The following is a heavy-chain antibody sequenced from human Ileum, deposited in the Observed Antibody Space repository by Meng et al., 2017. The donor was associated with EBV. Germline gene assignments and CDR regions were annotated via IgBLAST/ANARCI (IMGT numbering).Heavy chain of an antibody. CDR1: GFSFDTFD. Sequence: QVQLVGSGGGVVLPGRSLGGSCEASGFSFDTFDMHWARQAPGKGLEWVAVISYDENIKFYADSVKGRFTISRDNSKNTLYLQLNSLRPDDTAFYYCTNLSFWGQGTLVTVSS. V-gene: IGHV3-30*18. J-gene: IGHJ4*02. CDR3: TNLSF. D-gene: IGHD2/OR15-2a*01. CDR2: ISYDENIK.